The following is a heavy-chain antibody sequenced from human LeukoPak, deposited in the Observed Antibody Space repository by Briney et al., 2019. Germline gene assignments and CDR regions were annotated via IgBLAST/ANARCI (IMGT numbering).Heavy chain of an antibody. D-gene: IGHD6-13*01. CDR3: ARVVAAGIGEFFDY. Sequence: PSETLSLTRTVSGGSISSYYWSWIRQPPGKGLEWIGYIYYSGSTNYNPSLKSRVTISVDTSKNQFSLKLSSVTAADTAVYYCARVVAAGIGEFFDYWGQGTLVTVSS. CDR1: GGSISSYY. V-gene: IGHV4-59*01. CDR2: IYYSGST. J-gene: IGHJ4*02.